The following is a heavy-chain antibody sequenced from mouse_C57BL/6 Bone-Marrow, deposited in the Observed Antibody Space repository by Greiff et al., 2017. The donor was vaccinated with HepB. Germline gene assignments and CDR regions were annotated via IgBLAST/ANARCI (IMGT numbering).Heavy chain of an antibody. CDR1: GYSFSSSW. D-gene: IGHD1-1*01. J-gene: IGHJ1*03. CDR2: IYPGDGDT. Sequence: VKLMESGPELVKPGASVKISCKASGYSFSSSWMNWVKQRPGKGLEWIGRIYPGDGDTNYNGKFKGKATLTADQSSSTAYMQLSSLTSEDSAVYCCAREYGSSLSYWYFDVWGTGTTVTVSS. V-gene: IGHV1-82*01. CDR3: AREYGSSLSYWYFDV.